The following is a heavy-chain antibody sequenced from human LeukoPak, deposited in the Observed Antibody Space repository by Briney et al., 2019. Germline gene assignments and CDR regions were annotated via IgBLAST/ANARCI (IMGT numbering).Heavy chain of an antibody. CDR2: IKQDGSEK. J-gene: IGHJ4*02. D-gene: IGHD3-16*01. CDR3: ARDLVELLFDY. CDR1: GFTVSSYW. Sequence: GGSLRLSCAASGFTVSSYWMSWVRQAPGKGLEWVANIKQDGSEKYYVASVKGRFTFSRDNAKNSLYLQMNSLSAADTAVYYCARDLVELLFDYWGQGTLVTVSS. V-gene: IGHV3-7*01.